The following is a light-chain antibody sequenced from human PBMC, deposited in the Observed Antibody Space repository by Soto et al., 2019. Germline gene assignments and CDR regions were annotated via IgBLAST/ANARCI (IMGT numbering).Light chain of an antibody. CDR3: QQRINWPIT. V-gene: IGKV3-11*01. J-gene: IGKJ5*01. CDR2: DTS. Sequence: EIVLTQSPATLSLSPGEGATLSCRASQSVSSYLAWYQQKPGQAPRPLIYDTSNRATGIPARFSGSGSGTDFTLTISSLEPEDFAVYYCQQRINWPITFGQGTRLEI. CDR1: QSVSSY.